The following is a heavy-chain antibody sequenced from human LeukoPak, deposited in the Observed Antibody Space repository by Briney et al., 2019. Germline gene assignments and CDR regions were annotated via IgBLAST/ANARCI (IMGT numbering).Heavy chain of an antibody. CDR1: GDSISSNIYY. CDR2: IYYSGTT. Sequence: SETLSLTCTVSGDSISSNIYYWAWIRQPPGQGLEWIGSIYYSGTTYYNPSLKSRVTISVDKSKNQFSLKLTSVTAADTAIYYCARQVGSYSPAYWGQGTLVTVSS. V-gene: IGHV4-39*07. J-gene: IGHJ4*02. CDR3: ARQVGSYSPAY. D-gene: IGHD1-26*01.